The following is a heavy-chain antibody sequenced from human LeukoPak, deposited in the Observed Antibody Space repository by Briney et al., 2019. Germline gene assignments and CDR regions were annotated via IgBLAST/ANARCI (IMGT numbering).Heavy chain of an antibody. CDR3: AKAASSSWPSYYYGMDV. Sequence: GGSLRLSCVASGFTFSSSGLHWVRQAPGKGLEWVAVITGSGGNTYYADSVKGRFTISKDNSKNTVYLQMSSLRVDDTAVYYCAKAASSSWPSYYYGMDVWGQGTTVTVSS. D-gene: IGHD6-13*01. CDR1: GFTFSSSG. CDR2: ITGSGGNT. V-gene: IGHV3-23*01. J-gene: IGHJ6*02.